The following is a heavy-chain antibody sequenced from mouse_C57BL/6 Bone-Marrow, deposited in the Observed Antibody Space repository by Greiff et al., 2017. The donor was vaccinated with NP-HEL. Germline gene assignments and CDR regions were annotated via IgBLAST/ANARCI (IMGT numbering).Heavy chain of an antibody. CDR2: VYPSDSVT. Sequence: VPLQQPWAELVMPGASVKLSCKASCYHFTRYWMHWVKPRPGPGLEWIGEVYPSDSVTNDNQKGKCKSTLTVDKSSSTAYMQLSSLTSEDSAVYYCARGGGFYTHYYGSSYVSFAYWGQGTLVTVSA. J-gene: IGHJ3*01. CDR3: ARGGGFYTHYYGSSYVSFAY. CDR1: CYHFTRYW. D-gene: IGHD1-1*01. V-gene: IGHV1-69*01.